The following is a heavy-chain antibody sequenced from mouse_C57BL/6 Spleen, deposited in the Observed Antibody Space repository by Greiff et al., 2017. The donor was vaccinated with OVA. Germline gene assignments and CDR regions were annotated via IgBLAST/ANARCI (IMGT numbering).Heavy chain of an antibody. CDR3: ARGGVARENAMDY. D-gene: IGHD1-3*01. J-gene: IGHJ4*01. CDR2: INPNNGGT. Sequence: EVQVVESGPELVKPGASVKIPCKASGYTFTDYNMDWVKQSHGKSLEWIGDINPNNGGTIYNQKFKGKATLTVDKSSSTAYMELRSLTSEDTAVYYCARGGVARENAMDYWGQRTSVTVSS. V-gene: IGHV1-18*01. CDR1: GYTFTDYN.